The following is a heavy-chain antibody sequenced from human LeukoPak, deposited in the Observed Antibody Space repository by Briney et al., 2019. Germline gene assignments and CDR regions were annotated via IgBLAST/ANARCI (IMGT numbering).Heavy chain of an antibody. CDR3: AVGDTAMVPFDY. CDR2: INPSGGST. J-gene: IGHJ4*02. D-gene: IGHD5-18*01. CDR1: GYTFTSYY. Sequence: ASVKVSCKASGYTFTSYYMHWVRQAPGQGLEWMGIINPSGGSTSYAQKFQGRVTMTRDTSSSTVYMELSSLRSEDTAVYYCAVGDTAMVPFDYWGQGTLVTVSS. V-gene: IGHV1-46*01.